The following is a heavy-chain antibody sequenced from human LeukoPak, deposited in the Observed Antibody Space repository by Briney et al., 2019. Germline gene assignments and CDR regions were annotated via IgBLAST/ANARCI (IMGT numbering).Heavy chain of an antibody. CDR3: ARNSESTNGWYGGFDP. V-gene: IGHV5-51*01. CDR2: IRPGDSDI. J-gene: IGHJ5*02. CDR1: GYSFSNYW. Sequence: GESLKISCKASGYSFSNYWIGWVRQMPGKGLEWMGIIRPGDSDIRYSPSFQGQVTISADKSISTAYLQWSSLKASDTAMYYCARNSESTNGWYGGFDPWGQGTLVTVSS. D-gene: IGHD6-19*01.